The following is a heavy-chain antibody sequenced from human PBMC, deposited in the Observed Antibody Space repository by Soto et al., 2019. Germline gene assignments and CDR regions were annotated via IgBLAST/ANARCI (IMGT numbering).Heavy chain of an antibody. V-gene: IGHV4-4*02. Sequence: SETLSLTCAVSSGSISSSNWWSWVRQPPGKGLEWIGEIYHSGSTNYNPSLKSRVTISVDKSKNQFSLKLSSVTAADTAVYYCARDQDDYIWGSYLAIWGQRTMVTVSS. J-gene: IGHJ3*02. CDR2: IYHSGST. D-gene: IGHD3-16*02. CDR1: SGSISSSNW. CDR3: ARDQDDYIWGSYLAI.